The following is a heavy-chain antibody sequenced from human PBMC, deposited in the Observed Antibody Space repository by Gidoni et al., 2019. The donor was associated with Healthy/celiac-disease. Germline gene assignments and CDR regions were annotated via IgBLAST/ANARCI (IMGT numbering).Heavy chain of an antibody. Sequence: QVQLVQSGAEVKKPGASVQVSCKASGYTFTGYYMHWVRQAPGQGLEWMGWINPNSGGTNYAQKFQGRVTMTRDTSISTAYMELSRLRSDDTAVYYCARDVTNPANRGYYEGGYRYWGQGTLVTVSS. V-gene: IGHV1-2*02. D-gene: IGHD3-3*01. CDR2: INPNSGGT. J-gene: IGHJ4*02. CDR1: GYTFTGYY. CDR3: ARDVTNPANRGYYEGGYRY.